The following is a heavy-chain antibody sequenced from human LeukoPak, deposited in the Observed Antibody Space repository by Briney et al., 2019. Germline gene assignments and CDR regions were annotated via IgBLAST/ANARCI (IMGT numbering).Heavy chain of an antibody. CDR3: AKDIGSLNYGMDV. Sequence: PGRSLRLSCAASGFTFDDYAMHWVRQAPGKGLEWVSGISWNSGSIGYADSVKGRFTISRDNAKNSLSLQMNSLRAEDTALYYCAKDIGSLNYGMDVWGQGKTGTVSS. D-gene: IGHD2-15*01. J-gene: IGHJ6*02. CDR2: ISWNSGSI. CDR1: GFTFDDYA. V-gene: IGHV3-9*01.